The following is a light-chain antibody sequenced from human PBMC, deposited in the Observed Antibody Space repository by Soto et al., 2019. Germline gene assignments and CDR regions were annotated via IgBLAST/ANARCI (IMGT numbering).Light chain of an antibody. V-gene: IGKV3-20*01. CDR3: QQYGSSPPFT. J-gene: IGKJ3*01. CDR2: GAS. CDR1: QSVSSSY. Sequence: EIVLTQSPGTLSLSQGERATLSCRASQSVSSSYLAWYQQKPGQAPRLLIYGASSRATGIPDRFSGSGSGKDFTLTISRLEPEDFAVYYCQQYGSSPPFTFDPGTKVDIK.